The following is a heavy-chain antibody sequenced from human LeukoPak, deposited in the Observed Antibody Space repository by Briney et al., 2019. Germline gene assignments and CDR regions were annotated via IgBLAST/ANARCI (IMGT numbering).Heavy chain of an antibody. D-gene: IGHD2-15*01. CDR1: GNTFIGYY. Sequence: ASVKVSCKASGNTFIGYYMHWVRQAPGQGLEWMGIINPSGGSTSYAQKFQGRVTMTRDTSTSTVYMELSSLRSEDTAVYYCARARGDCSGGSCYYQPLDYWGQGTLVTVSS. V-gene: IGHV1-46*01. J-gene: IGHJ4*02. CDR2: INPSGGST. CDR3: ARARGDCSGGSCYYQPLDY.